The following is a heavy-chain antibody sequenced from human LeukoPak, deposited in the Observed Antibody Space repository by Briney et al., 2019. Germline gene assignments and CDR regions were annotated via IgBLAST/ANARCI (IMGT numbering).Heavy chain of an antibody. D-gene: IGHD3-22*01. J-gene: IGHJ5*02. CDR1: GGSFSGYY. V-gene: IGHV4-34*01. CDR2: INHSGST. CDR3: ARGIGDYYYDSSGYPPLRWFDP. Sequence: SETLSLTCAVYGGSFSGYYWSWIRQPPGKGLEWIGEINHSGSTNYNPSLKSRVTISVDTSKNQFSLKLSSVTAADTAVYYCARGIGDYYYDSSGYPPLRWFDPWGQGTLVTVSS.